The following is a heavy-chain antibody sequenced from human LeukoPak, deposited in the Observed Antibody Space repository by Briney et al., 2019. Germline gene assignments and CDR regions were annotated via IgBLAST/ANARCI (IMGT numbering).Heavy chain of an antibody. Sequence: SETLSLTCTVSGGSISSGSFYWGWIRQPPGKGLEWIVSFYSGSTYYNPSLESRVSISVDTSKNQFSLKLTSVTAADAAVYYCARDNQQLAFYFWGQGTLVTVSS. CDR3: ARDNQQLAFYF. J-gene: IGHJ4*02. V-gene: IGHV4-39*07. D-gene: IGHD6-13*01. CDR2: FYSGST. CDR1: GGSISSGSFY.